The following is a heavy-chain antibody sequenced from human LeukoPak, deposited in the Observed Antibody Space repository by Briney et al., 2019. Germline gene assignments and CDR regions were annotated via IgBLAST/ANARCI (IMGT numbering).Heavy chain of an antibody. CDR1: GYTFTGYY. D-gene: IGHD6-6*01. CDR3: ARALEQLVGHYYYYYGMDV. J-gene: IGHJ6*02. CDR2: INPNSGGT. V-gene: IGHV1-2*02. Sequence: GASVKVSCKASGYTFTGYYMHWVRQAPGQGLEWMGWINPNSGGTNYAQKFQGRVTMARDTSISTAYMELSRLRSDDTAVYYCARALEQLVGHYYYYYGMDVWGQGTTVTVSS.